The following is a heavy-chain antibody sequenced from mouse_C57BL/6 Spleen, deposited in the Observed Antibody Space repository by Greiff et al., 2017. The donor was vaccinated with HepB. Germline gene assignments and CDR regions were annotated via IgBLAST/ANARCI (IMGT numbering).Heavy chain of an antibody. Sequence: VQLQQPGAELVMPGASVKLSCKASGYTFTSYWMHWVKQRPGQGLEWIGEIDPSDSYTNYNQKFKGKSTLTVDKSSSTAYMQLSSLTSEDSAVYYCAGYDDGGYFDVWGTGTTVTVSS. J-gene: IGHJ1*03. CDR1: GYTFTSYW. V-gene: IGHV1-69*01. CDR3: AGYDDGGYFDV. CDR2: IDPSDSYT. D-gene: IGHD2-4*01.